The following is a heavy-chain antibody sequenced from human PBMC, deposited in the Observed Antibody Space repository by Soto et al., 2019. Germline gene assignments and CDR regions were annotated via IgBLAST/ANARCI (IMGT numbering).Heavy chain of an antibody. J-gene: IGHJ6*02. V-gene: IGHV3-30-3*01. CDR1: GFTFSSYA. Sequence: PGGSLRLSCSASGFTFSSYAMHWVRQAPGKGLEWVAVISYDGSNKYYADSVKGRFTISRDNSKNTLYLQMNSLRAEDTAVYYCARGSIAAAGLYYYGMDVWGQGTTVTVSS. D-gene: IGHD6-13*01. CDR2: ISYDGSNK. CDR3: ARGSIAAAGLYYYGMDV.